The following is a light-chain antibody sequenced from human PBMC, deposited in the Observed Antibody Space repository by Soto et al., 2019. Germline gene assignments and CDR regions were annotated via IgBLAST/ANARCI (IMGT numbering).Light chain of an antibody. CDR2: AAS. V-gene: IGKV1-39*01. CDR3: QQNYSATWT. Sequence: DIQMTQSPSSLSASVRDRLTITCRASQGISTYLNWYQQKPGKAPKLLIYAASTLQSGVPSRFSGSGSETDFTLTISSLQPEDFASYSCQQNYSATWTFGQGTKVDNK. J-gene: IGKJ1*01. CDR1: QGISTY.